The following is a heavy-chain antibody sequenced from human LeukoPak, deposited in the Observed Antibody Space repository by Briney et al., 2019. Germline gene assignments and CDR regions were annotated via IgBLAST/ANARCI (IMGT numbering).Heavy chain of an antibody. Sequence: GGSLRLSCTASGFTFSSYWMHWVRQVPGKGLMWLTRISLDGSMTSYADSVRGRFIISRDNAKNTVYLQLNGLRAEDTAVYHCAREGITLTIDYWGQGTLVAVSS. CDR3: AREGITLTIDY. CDR1: GFTFSSYW. CDR2: ISLDGSMT. V-gene: IGHV3-74*01. D-gene: IGHD4-11*01. J-gene: IGHJ4*02.